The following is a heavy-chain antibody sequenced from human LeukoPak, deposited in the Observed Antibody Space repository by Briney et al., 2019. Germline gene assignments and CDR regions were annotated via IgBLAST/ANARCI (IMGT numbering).Heavy chain of an antibody. J-gene: IGHJ4*02. CDR2: INPNSGGT. V-gene: IGHV1-2*02. CDR1: GYTFTGYY. D-gene: IGHD2-2*01. Sequence: ASVKVPCKASGYTFTGYYMHWVRQAPGQGLEWMGWINPNSGGTNYAQKFQGRVTMTRDTSISTAYMELSRLRSDDTAVYYCATLSLYCSSTSCPQSEVYYFDYWGQGTLVTVSS. CDR3: ATLSLYCSSTSCPQSEVYYFDY.